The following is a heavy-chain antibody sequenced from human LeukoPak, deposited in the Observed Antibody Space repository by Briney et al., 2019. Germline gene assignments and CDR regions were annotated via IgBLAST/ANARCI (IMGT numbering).Heavy chain of an antibody. D-gene: IGHD3-22*01. CDR2: ISAYNGNT. Sequence: ASVKVSCKASGYTFTSYGISWVRQAPGQGLEWMGWISAYNGNTNYAQKLQGRVTMTTDTSTSTAYMELRSLRSDDTAVYYCARIRTAVDSYDSSGYYAFDIWGQGTMVTVSS. J-gene: IGHJ3*02. V-gene: IGHV1-18*01. CDR1: GYTFTSYG. CDR3: ARIRTAVDSYDSSGYYAFDI.